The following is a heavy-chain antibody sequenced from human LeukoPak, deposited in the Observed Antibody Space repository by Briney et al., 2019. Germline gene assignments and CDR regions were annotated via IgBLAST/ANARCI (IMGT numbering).Heavy chain of an antibody. CDR1: GFTFSSYA. CDR3: AKLSTIVVVTNWYFDL. V-gene: IGHV3-23*01. D-gene: IGHD3-22*01. CDR2: ISGSGGST. J-gene: IGHJ2*01. Sequence: GGSLRLSCAASGFTFSSYAMSCVRQAPGKGLEWVSTISGSGGSTNYADSVKGRFTISRDNSKNTLYLQMNSLRAEDTAVYYCAKLSTIVVVTNWYFDLWGRGTLVTVSS.